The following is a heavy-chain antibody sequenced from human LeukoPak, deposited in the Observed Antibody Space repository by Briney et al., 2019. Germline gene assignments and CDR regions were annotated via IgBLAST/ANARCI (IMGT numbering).Heavy chain of an antibody. CDR3: AKFFSGPAAVWSDAFDI. V-gene: IGHV3-23*01. CDR2: ISGTGGTT. CDR1: GFTFSSYA. J-gene: IGHJ3*02. D-gene: IGHD2-2*01. Sequence: GGSLRLSCAASGFTFSSYAMSWVRQAPGKGLEGGSAISGTGGTTYYAYSVKGRFTVSRDNSKNTLYLQINSLRAEHTAVYYCAKFFSGPAAVWSDAFDIWGQGTMVTVSS.